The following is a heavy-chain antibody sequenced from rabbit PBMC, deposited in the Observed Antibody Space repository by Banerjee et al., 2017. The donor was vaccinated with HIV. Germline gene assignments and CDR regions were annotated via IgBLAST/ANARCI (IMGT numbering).Heavy chain of an antibody. CDR1: GFSFSNKYV. D-gene: IGHD4-2*01. CDR2: INTSSGNT. CDR3: ARVLVEYDYGMDL. V-gene: IGHV1S45*01. Sequence: QEQLEESGGGLVQPEGSLTLTCTASGFSFSNKYVMCWVRQAPGKGLEWIACINTSSGNTVYATWAKGRFTISKTSWTTVTLQMTSLTAADTASYFCARVLVEYDYGMDLWGPGTLVTVS. J-gene: IGHJ6*01.